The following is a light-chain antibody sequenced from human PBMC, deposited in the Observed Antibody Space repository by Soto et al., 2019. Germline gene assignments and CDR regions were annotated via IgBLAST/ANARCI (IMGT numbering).Light chain of an antibody. CDR1: QSVSSSY. V-gene: IGKV3-20*01. Sequence: EIVLTQSPGTLSLSPGERATLSCRASQSVSSSYLTWYQQKPGQAPRLLIYGASSRATGIPDRFSGSGSGTDFTLTISRLEPEGFAVYYCTQYGSSSYTFGQGTKLEI. J-gene: IGKJ2*01. CDR2: GAS. CDR3: TQYGSSSYT.